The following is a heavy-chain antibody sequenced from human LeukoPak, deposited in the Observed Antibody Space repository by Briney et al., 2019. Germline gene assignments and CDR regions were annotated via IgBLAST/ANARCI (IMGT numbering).Heavy chain of an antibody. CDR3: ARHLRYCSGGSCSTRYFDL. Sequence: PSETLSLTCTVSGGSISSYYWSWIRQPAGKGLEWIGRIYTSGSTNYNPSLKSRVTISVDTSKNQFSLKLSSVTAADTAVYYCARHLRYCSGGSCSTRYFDLWGRGTLVTVSS. J-gene: IGHJ2*01. CDR2: IYTSGST. CDR1: GGSISSYY. V-gene: IGHV4-4*07. D-gene: IGHD2-15*01.